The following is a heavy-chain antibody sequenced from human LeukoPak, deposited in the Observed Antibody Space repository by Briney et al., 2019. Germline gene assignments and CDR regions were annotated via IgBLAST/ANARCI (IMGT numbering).Heavy chain of an antibody. D-gene: IGHD5-12*01. V-gene: IGHV3-15*01. J-gene: IGHJ4*02. CDR2: IKTKAAGGPT. CDR1: GCIFSNNG. CDR3: ATDTVTTNDYGLDY. Sequence: GGSLRLSCAASGCIFSNNGMHWVRQAPGKWLDWVGRIKTKAAGGPTAYAAPVKGRFAVSRDASKNILFPQMDSLKTEDTAVYYCATDTVTTNDYGLDYWGQGAQVAVSS.